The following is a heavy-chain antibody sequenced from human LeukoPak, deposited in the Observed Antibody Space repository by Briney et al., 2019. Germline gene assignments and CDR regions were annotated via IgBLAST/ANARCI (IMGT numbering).Heavy chain of an antibody. Sequence: ASVKVSCKVSGYTLTELSMYWVRQAPGKGLEWMGGFDPEDGETIYAQKFQGRVTMTEDTSTDTAYMELSSLRSEDTAVYYCATQEVEQWLVGENWFDPWGQGTLVTVSS. V-gene: IGHV1-24*01. CDR3: ATQEVEQWLVGENWFDP. J-gene: IGHJ5*02. CDR2: FDPEDGET. D-gene: IGHD6-19*01. CDR1: GYTLTELS.